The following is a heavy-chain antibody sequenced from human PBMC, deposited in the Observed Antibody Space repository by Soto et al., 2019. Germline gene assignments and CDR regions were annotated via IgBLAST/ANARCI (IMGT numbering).Heavy chain of an antibody. CDR1: GGSISSSSYY. CDR2: IYYSGST. Sequence: PSETLSLTCTVSGGSISSSSYYWGWIRQPPGKGLEWIGSIYYSGSTYYNPSLKSRVTISVDTSKNQFSLKLSSVTAADTAVYYCARGYYYDSSGYADAFDIWGQGTMVTVSS. J-gene: IGHJ3*02. V-gene: IGHV4-39*01. CDR3: ARGYYYDSSGYADAFDI. D-gene: IGHD3-22*01.